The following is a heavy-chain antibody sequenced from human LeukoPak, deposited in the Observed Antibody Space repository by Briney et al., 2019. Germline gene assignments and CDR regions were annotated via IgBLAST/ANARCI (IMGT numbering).Heavy chain of an antibody. J-gene: IGHJ4*02. D-gene: IGHD3-10*01. Sequence: GGSLRLSCAASGFTFSSYWMHWVRQAPGKGLVWVSRINSDGSSTSYADSVKGRFTISRDNAKNTLYLQMNSLRAEDTAVYYCVRDYGSGPFDYWGQGTLVTVSS. CDR3: VRDYGSGPFDY. V-gene: IGHV3-74*01. CDR2: INSDGSST. CDR1: GFTFSSYW.